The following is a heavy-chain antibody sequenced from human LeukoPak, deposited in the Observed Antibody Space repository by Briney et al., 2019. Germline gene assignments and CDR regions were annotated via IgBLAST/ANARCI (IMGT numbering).Heavy chain of an antibody. CDR3: ARDGGSGYDSGPFPNAFDI. CDR1: GGSISSYY. V-gene: IGHV4-59*12. Sequence: SETLSLTCTVSGGSISSYYWSWIRQPPGKGLEWIGYIYYSGSTNYNPSLKSRVTISVDTSENQFSLKLSSVTAADTAVYYCARDGGSGYDSGPFPNAFDIWGQGTMVTVSS. J-gene: IGHJ3*02. CDR2: IYYSGST. D-gene: IGHD5-12*01.